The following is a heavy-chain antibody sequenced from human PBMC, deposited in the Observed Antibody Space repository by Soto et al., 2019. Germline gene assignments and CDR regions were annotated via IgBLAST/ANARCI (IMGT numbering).Heavy chain of an antibody. V-gene: IGHV1-69-2*01. Sequence: EVLLQQSGAEAREPGGVVKMSCAVSGITFSDLHMHWVKQAPGKGLEWVGLVEVENDDRRYAEKYRGRLNINTDTSRHTSYMELTSLTSDDTAIYFCAAVRGSLGSLSFDYWGQRTPVTVSA. CDR1: GITFSDLH. CDR2: VEVENDDR. D-gene: IGHD1-26*01. CDR3: AAVRGSLGSLSFDY. J-gene: IGHJ4*02.